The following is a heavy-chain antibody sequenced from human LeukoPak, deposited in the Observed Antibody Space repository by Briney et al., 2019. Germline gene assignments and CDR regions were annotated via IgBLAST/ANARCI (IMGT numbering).Heavy chain of an antibody. V-gene: IGHV3-30*02. D-gene: IGHD6-19*01. J-gene: IGHJ4*02. CDR1: GFTFSSYG. Sequence: GGSLRLSCAASGFTFSSYGMHWVRQAPGKGLEWVAFIRYDGSNKYYADSVKGRFTISRDNSKNTLYLQMNSLRAEDTAVYYCASGGGWLIEYWGQGTLVTVSS. CDR3: ASGGGWLIEY. CDR2: IRYDGSNK.